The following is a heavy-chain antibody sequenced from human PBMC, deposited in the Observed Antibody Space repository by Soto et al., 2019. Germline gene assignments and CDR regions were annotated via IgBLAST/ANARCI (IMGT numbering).Heavy chain of an antibody. CDR3: ARAVILWFGVTRHDAFDT. J-gene: IGHJ3*02. V-gene: IGHV4-30-4*01. D-gene: IGHD3-10*01. Sequence: SETLSLTCTVSGGSISSGDYYWSWIRQPPGKGLEWIGYIYYSGSTYYNPSLKSRVTISVDTSKNQFSLKLSSVTAADTAVYYCARAVILWFGVTRHDAFDTWGQGTMVTVSS. CDR1: GGSISSGDYY. CDR2: IYYSGST.